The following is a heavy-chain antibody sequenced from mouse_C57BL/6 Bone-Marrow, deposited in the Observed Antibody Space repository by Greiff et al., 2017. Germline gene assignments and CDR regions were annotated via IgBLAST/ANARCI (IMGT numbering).Heavy chain of an antibody. CDR3: ARSTMVFDY. J-gene: IGHJ2*01. CDR2: IYPGGGYT. D-gene: IGHD2-13*01. CDR1: GYTFTNYW. V-gene: IGHV1-63*01. Sequence: LQESGAELVRPGTSVKMSCKASGYTFTNYWIGWAKQRPGHGLEWIGDIYPGGGYTNYNEKFKGKATLTADKSSSTAYMQFSSLTSEDSAIYYCARSTMVFDYWGQGTTLTVSS.